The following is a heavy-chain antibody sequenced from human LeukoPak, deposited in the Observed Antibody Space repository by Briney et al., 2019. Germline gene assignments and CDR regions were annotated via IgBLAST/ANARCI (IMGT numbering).Heavy chain of an antibody. Sequence: GGSLRLSCAASGFNFSGSAMHWVRQASGKGLEWVGRIRIKANSYATTYGASVKGRFTISRDDSKNTVYLQMSSLKTEDTAVYYCTRPGYSSGWTDNWGQGTLVTVSS. CDR1: GFNFSGSA. V-gene: IGHV3-73*01. CDR3: TRPGYSSGWTDN. J-gene: IGHJ4*02. CDR2: IRIKANSYAT. D-gene: IGHD6-19*01.